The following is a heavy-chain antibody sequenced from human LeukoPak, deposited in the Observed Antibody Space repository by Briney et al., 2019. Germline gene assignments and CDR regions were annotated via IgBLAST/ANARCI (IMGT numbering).Heavy chain of an antibody. J-gene: IGHJ4*02. CDR2: INHSGST. V-gene: IGHV4-34*01. D-gene: IGHD2-15*01. CDR3: ARRYCSGGSCYYNY. CDR1: GASFSPYY. Sequence: PSETLSLTCGVYGASFSPYYWTWIRQPPGKGLEWIGEINHSGSTNYNPSLKSRVTISVDKTKNQFSVKLNSLTAADTAVYYCARRYCSGGSCYYNYWGQGTLVTVSS.